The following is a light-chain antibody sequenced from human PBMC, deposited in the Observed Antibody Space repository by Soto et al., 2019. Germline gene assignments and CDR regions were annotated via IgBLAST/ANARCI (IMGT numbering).Light chain of an antibody. CDR2: DVT. J-gene: IGLJ1*01. Sequence: QSALTHPASVSGSPGQSITISCTGTSSDVGGYNYVSWYQHHPGKAPQLIIYDVTNRPSGVSNPFSGSKSGNTASLTISGLQPEDEADYYCSSYTTSNTRQIVFGTGTKLTVL. V-gene: IGLV2-14*03. CDR3: SSYTTSNTRQIV. CDR1: SSDVGGYNY.